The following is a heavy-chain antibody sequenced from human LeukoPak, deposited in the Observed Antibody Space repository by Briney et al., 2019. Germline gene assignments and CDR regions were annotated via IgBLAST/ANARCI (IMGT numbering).Heavy chain of an antibody. CDR3: ASPGAEKYCSSTSCPK. V-gene: IGHV1-69*13. Sequence: SVKVSCKASGGTFSSYAISWVRQAPGQGLEWMGGIIPIFGTANYAQKFQGRVTITADESTSTAYMELSSLRSEDTAVYYCASPGAEKYCSSTSCPKWGQGTLVTVSS. J-gene: IGHJ4*02. CDR2: IIPIFGTA. CDR1: GGTFSSYA. D-gene: IGHD2-2*01.